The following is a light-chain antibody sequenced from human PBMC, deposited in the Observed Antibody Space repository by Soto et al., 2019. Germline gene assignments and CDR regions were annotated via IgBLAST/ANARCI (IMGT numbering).Light chain of an antibody. Sequence: ELVLTQSPGTLSLSPGERATLSCRASQSLSSRNLAWYQQKPGQAPRLLIYDASNRATGIPDRFSGSGSGTDFTLTISRLEPEDFAVYYCQQYGSSPPITFGQGTRLEIK. J-gene: IGKJ5*01. CDR3: QQYGSSPPIT. V-gene: IGKV3-20*01. CDR1: QSLSSRN. CDR2: DAS.